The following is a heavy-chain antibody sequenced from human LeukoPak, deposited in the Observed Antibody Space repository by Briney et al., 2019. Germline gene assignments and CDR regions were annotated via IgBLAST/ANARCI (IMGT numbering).Heavy chain of an antibody. V-gene: IGHV3-43D*03. CDR1: GFTFDDYA. Sequence: GGSLRLSCAASGFTFDDYAMHWVRQAPGKGLEWVSLISWDGGSTYYADSVKGRFTISRDNSKNSLYLQMNSLRAEDTALYYCAKDLLQRGYSYGFDYWGQGTLVTVSS. D-gene: IGHD5-18*01. CDR3: AKDLLQRGYSYGFDY. J-gene: IGHJ4*02. CDR2: ISWDGGST.